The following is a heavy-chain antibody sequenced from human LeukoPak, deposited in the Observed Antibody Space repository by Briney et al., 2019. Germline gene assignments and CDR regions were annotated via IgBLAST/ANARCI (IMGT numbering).Heavy chain of an antibody. J-gene: IGHJ4*02. V-gene: IGHV1-69*04. CDR2: IIPILGIA. D-gene: IGHD2-2*01. Sequence: ASVKVSCKASGGTFSSYAIRWVRQAPGQGLAWMGRIIPILGIANYAQKFQGRVTITADKSTSTAYMELSSLRSEDAAVYYCARGLYCSSTSCSDYWGQGTLVTVSS. CDR1: GGTFSSYA. CDR3: ARGLYCSSTSCSDY.